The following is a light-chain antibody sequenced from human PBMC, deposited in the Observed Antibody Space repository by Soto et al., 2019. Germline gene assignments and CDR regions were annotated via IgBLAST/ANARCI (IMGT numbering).Light chain of an antibody. CDR2: AAS. V-gene: IGKV1-39*01. CDR3: QQSHSMPWT. CDR1: QSIGSS. Sequence: DIQMTQSPSSLSASVGDRVTISCRASQSIGSSLNWYQQKPRKAPKLLIFAASRVQSGVPSRISGSGSGTDFTLTISSLQPEDFATYYCQQSHSMPWTFGQGTKVDIK. J-gene: IGKJ1*01.